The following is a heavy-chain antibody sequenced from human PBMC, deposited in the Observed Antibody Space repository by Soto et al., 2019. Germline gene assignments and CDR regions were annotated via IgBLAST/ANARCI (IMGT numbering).Heavy chain of an antibody. CDR1: GGTFSSHT. CDR3: ATALGGIPDY. V-gene: IGHV1-69*02. Sequence: QVQLVQSGAEVKKPGSSVKVSCKASGGTFSSHTINWVRQAPGQGLEWMGRIIPIVGLTNYAQKFQGRVTITADKSTSTAYMELSSLRSEDTAVYYCATALGGIPDYWGQGTPVTVSS. D-gene: IGHD3-16*02. J-gene: IGHJ4*02. CDR2: IIPIVGLT.